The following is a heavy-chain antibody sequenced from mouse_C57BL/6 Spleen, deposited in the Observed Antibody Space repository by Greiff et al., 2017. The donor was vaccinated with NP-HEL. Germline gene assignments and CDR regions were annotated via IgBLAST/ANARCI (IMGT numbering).Heavy chain of an antibody. CDR1: GYTFTDYY. CDR2: INPNNGGT. CDR3: AKRKLLRSAWFAY. Sequence: EVQLQQSGPELVKPGASVKISCKASGYTFTDYYMNWVKQSHGKSLEWIGDINPNNGGTSYNQKFKGKATLAVDKSSSTAYMELRSLTSEDSAVYDWAKRKLLRSAWFAYWGQGTLVTVSA. D-gene: IGHD1-1*01. J-gene: IGHJ3*01. V-gene: IGHV1-26*01.